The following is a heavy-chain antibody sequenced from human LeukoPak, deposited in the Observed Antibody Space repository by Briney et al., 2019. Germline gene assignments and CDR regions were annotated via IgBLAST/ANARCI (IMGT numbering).Heavy chain of an antibody. V-gene: IGHV4-59*01. D-gene: IGHD6-13*01. CDR2: IYYSGST. CDR1: GGSISSYY. Sequence: PSETLSLTCTVSGGSISSYYWSWIRQPPGKGLEWIGYIYYSGSTNYNPSLKSRVTISVDTSKNQFSLKLSSVTAADMAVYYCARYEQQLVLGYFDYWGQGTLVTVSS. CDR3: ARYEQQLVLGYFDY. J-gene: IGHJ4*02.